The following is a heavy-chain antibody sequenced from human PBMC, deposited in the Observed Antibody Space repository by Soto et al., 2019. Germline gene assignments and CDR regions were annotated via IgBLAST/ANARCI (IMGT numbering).Heavy chain of an antibody. CDR3: ATEVPAAPDYHYCGLHV. CDR2: IYSSGGT. D-gene: IGHD6-25*01. CDR1: GGSISGYY. J-gene: IGHJ6*01. Sequence: PSETLSLTCTVSGGSISGYYWSWIRQPPGKGLEWIGHIYSSGGTSYNPSLKSRVTISVDTSKNQFSLKLSSVTAADTAVYYCATEVPAAPDYHYCGLHVWGPGRTVTVS. V-gene: IGHV4-59*01.